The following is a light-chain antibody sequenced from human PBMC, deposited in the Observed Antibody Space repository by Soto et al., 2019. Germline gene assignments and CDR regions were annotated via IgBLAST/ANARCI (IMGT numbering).Light chain of an antibody. J-gene: IGKJ2*01. CDR2: GAS. V-gene: IGKV3-15*01. CDR3: QQYNNWPPVYT. Sequence: EIVMTQSPATLSVSPGERATLSCRASQSVSSNLAWYQQKPGQAPRLLIYGASTRANGIPARFSGSGSGTEFTLTISSLQSEDFAVYYCQQYNNWPPVYTFGQGTKLEIK. CDR1: QSVSSN.